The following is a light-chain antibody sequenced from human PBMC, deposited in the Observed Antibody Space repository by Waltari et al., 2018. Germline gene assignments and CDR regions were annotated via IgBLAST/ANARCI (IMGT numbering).Light chain of an antibody. CDR1: ASDVGGYRY. CDR2: DVS. V-gene: IGLV2-8*01. J-gene: IGLJ1*01. CDR3: SSYAGSNNYV. Sequence: QSALTQPPSASGSPGQSVTISCTGTASDVGGYRYVSWCQQPPGKAPKLIIFDVSKRPSGLPDRFSGSKSGNTASLTVSGLQAEDEADYYCSSYAGSNNYVFGTGTKVTVL.